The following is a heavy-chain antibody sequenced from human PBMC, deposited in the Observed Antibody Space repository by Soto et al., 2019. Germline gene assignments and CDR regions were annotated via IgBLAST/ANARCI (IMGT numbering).Heavy chain of an antibody. CDR2: IYYSGST. D-gene: IGHD6-13*01. CDR1: GGCISSGSYY. Sequence: SQTLSLACPVSGGCISSGSYYRCWIRQHPGKGLEWIGYIYYSGSTYYNPSLKSRVTISVDTSKNQFSLKLSSVTAADTAVYYCARGVKQQLVKGYGMDVWGQGTTVTVSS. J-gene: IGHJ6*02. CDR3: ARGVKQQLVKGYGMDV. V-gene: IGHV4-31*03.